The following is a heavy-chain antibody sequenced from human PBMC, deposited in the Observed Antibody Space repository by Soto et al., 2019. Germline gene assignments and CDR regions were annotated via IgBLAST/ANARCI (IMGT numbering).Heavy chain of an antibody. CDR3: AKDLDSGYSYGYAFDY. CDR1: GFTFSSYG. CDR2: ISYDGSNK. D-gene: IGHD5-18*01. Sequence: GGSLRLSCAASGFTFSSYGMHWARQAPGKGLEWVAVISYDGSNKYYADSVKGRFTISRDNSKNTLYLQMNSLRAEDTAVYYCAKDLDSGYSYGYAFDYWGQGTLVTVSS. J-gene: IGHJ4*02. V-gene: IGHV3-30*18.